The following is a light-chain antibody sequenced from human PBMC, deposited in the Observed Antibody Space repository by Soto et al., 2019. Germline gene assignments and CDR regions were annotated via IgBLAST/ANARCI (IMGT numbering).Light chain of an antibody. J-gene: IGKJ5*01. CDR2: AAS. CDR1: QGISNY. Sequence: DIQMTQSPSSLSASVGDRVTITCRASQGISNYLAWYQQKPGKVPKLLIYAASTLQSGVPSRFSGSGSGTDFTLTISSLQPEDVSTYYCQKYNSAYPTFGQGKRLEIK. V-gene: IGKV1-27*01. CDR3: QKYNSAYPT.